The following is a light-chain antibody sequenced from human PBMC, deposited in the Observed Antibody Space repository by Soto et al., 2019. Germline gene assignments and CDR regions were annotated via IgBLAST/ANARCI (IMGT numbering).Light chain of an antibody. Sequence: EIVLTQSPATLSLSPGERGTLSCRASQSVSSYLAWYQHKPGQAPRLLIYDASNRATGIPARFSGSGSGTDFPLTISSLEPEDFAVYYCQQRADWPPLTFGGGTKVEIK. CDR1: QSVSSY. V-gene: IGKV3-11*01. CDR2: DAS. J-gene: IGKJ4*01. CDR3: QQRADWPPLT.